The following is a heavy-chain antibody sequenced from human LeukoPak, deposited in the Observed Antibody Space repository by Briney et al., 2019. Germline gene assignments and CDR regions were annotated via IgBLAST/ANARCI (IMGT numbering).Heavy chain of an antibody. Sequence: GGSLRLSCAASGFTFSSFAMNWVRQAPGKGLEWVSTLSGDGGSTYYADSVKGRFTVSRDNSKNTLYLHMDSLRAEDTAVYYCATSWGPDTSAFRWGRDGMDVWGQGTTVIVS. D-gene: IGHD3-16*01. CDR1: GFTFSSFA. V-gene: IGHV3-23*01. CDR2: LSGDGGST. CDR3: ATSWGPDTSAFRWGRDGMDV. J-gene: IGHJ6*02.